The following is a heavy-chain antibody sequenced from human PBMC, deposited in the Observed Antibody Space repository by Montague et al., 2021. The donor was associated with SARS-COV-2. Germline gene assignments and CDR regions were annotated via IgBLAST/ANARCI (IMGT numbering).Heavy chain of an antibody. Sequence: SLRLSCAASGFTFDDYAMHWVRQAPGKGLEWVSLISGDGDRAYYADSVKGRFTISRDNSKKSLLLQMNSLRSEDTALYYCAKGPVEMATIPYYFDYWGQGTLVSVSS. CDR1: GFTFDDYA. V-gene: IGHV3-43*02. CDR3: AKGPVEMATIPYYFDY. J-gene: IGHJ4*02. CDR2: ISGDGDRA. D-gene: IGHD5-24*01.